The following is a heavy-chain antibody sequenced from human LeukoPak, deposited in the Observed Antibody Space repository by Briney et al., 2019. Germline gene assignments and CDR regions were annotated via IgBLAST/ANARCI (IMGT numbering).Heavy chain of an antibody. J-gene: IGHJ4*02. CDR3: AKGPLRGTAAAIDY. Sequence: GGSLRLSCVASGFTFSDYAMNWVRQAPGKGLEWVAVISYDGRNKHYPDSVKGRFTISRDISTDTLWLQMDSLRTEDTAVYYCAKGPLRGTAAAIDYWGQGTLVTVSS. D-gene: IGHD2-2*01. V-gene: IGHV3-30*18. CDR1: GFTFSDYA. CDR2: ISYDGRNK.